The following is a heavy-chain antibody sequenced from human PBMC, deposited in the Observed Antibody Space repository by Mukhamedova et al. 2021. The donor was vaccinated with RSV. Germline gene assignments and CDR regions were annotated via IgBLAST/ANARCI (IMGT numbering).Heavy chain of an antibody. CDR3: ARDGHPRTAFDI. V-gene: IGHV3-7*01. J-gene: IGHJ3*02. CDR2: IKEDGSEI. Sequence: EWVAIIKEDGSEIYYVDSVRGRFTISRDNARNSLYLQMNSLRAEDTGLYYCARDGHPRTAFDIWGQGTMVTVSS.